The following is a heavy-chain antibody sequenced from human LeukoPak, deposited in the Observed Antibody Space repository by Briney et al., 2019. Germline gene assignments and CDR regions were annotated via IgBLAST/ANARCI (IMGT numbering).Heavy chain of an antibody. Sequence: SETLSLTCTVSGGSISSSSYYWGCIRQPPGKGLEWIGSIYYSGSTYYNPSLKSRVTISVDTSKNQFSLKMSSVTAADTAVYYCARDSSPYGSGSYDYWGQGTLVTVSS. D-gene: IGHD3-10*01. CDR3: ARDSSPYGSGSYDY. CDR2: IYYSGST. V-gene: IGHV4-39*07. J-gene: IGHJ4*02. CDR1: GGSISSSSYY.